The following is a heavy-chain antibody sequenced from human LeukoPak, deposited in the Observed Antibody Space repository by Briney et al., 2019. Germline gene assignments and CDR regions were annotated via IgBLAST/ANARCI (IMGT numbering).Heavy chain of an antibody. D-gene: IGHD3-22*01. CDR3: ARLSLTYDSSGYYYLGWFDP. J-gene: IGHJ5*02. CDR2: IYYSGST. CDR1: GGSISSSSYY. Sequence: SETLSLTCTVSGGSISSSSYYWGWIRQPPGKGLEWIGSIYYSGSTYYNPSLKSRVTISVGTSKNQFSLKLSSVTAADTAVYYCARLSLTYDSSGYYYLGWFDPWGQGTLVTVSS. V-gene: IGHV4-39*01.